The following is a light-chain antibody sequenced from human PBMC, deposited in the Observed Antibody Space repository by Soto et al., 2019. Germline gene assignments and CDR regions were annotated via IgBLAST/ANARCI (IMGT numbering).Light chain of an antibody. Sequence: EIVLTQSPGTLSLSPGERATLSCRASQSINNRYLAWYQQKPGQAPRLLIYAASSSATGIPDRFSGSGSGTDFPLTISRLEPEDFAVYYCQQFGSSPGFTFGPGTKVDIK. J-gene: IGKJ3*01. V-gene: IGKV3-20*01. CDR1: QSINNRY. CDR3: QQFGSSPGFT. CDR2: AAS.